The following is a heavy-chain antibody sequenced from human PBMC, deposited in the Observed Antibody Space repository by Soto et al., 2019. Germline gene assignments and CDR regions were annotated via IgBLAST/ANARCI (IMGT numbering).Heavy chain of an antibody. CDR3: AKDVTVAYCGGDCHEYFQH. CDR1: GFTFSSYA. J-gene: IGHJ1*01. V-gene: IGHV3-23*01. D-gene: IGHD2-21*02. CDR2: ISGSGGST. Sequence: EVQLLESGGGLVQPGGSLRLSCAASGFTFSSYAMSWVRQAPGKGLEWVSAISGSGGSTYYADSVKGRFTISRDNSKNTLYLQMNSRRAEDTAVYYCAKDVTVAYCGGDCHEYFQHWGQGTLVTVSS.